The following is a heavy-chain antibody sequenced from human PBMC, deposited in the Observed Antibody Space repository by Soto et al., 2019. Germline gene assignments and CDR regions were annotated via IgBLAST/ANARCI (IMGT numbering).Heavy chain of an antibody. V-gene: IGHV4-30-2*01. Sequence: SETLSLTCTESRGSLSRDVYCWAWLRQPPGKGLEWIGYISHRGSTYLNPSLMSRLTISLDASYTQFSLRLTSLTAADTAVYFCARSASIWAYFDYWGQGISVTVSS. D-gene: IGHD3-16*01. CDR3: ARSASIWAYFDY. J-gene: IGHJ4*02. CDR2: ISHRGST. CDR1: RGSLSRDVYC.